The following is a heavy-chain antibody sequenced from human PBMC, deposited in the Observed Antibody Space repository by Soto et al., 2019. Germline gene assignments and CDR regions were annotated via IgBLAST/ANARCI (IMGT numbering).Heavy chain of an antibody. J-gene: IGHJ5*02. V-gene: IGHV4-4*02. Sequence: SETLSLTCAVSGGSISSGNWCFCVRQPPGKGLEWIGEIHHSGSTYYNPSLKSRVTISVDTSKNQFSLKLSSVTAADTAVYYCVPSNWFDPWGQGTLVTVS. CDR1: GGSISSGNW. CDR2: IHHSGST. CDR3: VPSNWFDP.